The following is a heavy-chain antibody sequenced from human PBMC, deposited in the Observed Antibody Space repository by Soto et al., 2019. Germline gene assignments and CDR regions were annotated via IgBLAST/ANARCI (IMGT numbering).Heavy chain of an antibody. CDR3: ARDGNQGRFGTIFGVVISNYMDV. V-gene: IGHV3-21*01. J-gene: IGHJ6*03. D-gene: IGHD3-3*01. Sequence: GGSLRLSCAASGFTFSSYSMNWVRQAPGKGLEWVSSISSSSSYIYYADSVKGRFTISRDNAKNSLYLQMNSLRAEDTAVYYCARDGNQGRFGTIFGVVISNYMDVWGKGTTVTVSS. CDR2: ISSSSSYI. CDR1: GFTFSSYS.